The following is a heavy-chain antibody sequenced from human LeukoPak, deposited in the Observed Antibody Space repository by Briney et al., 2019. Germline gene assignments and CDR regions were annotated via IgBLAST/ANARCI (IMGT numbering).Heavy chain of an antibody. J-gene: IGHJ4*02. CDR1: GFTFSSYA. D-gene: IGHD4-11*01. CDR2: ISGNGGST. Sequence: GGSLRLSCAASGFTFSSYAMHWVRQATGKGLEYVSAISGNGGSTYYANSVKGRFTISRDNSKNTLYLQMGSLRPEDMAVYYCARRGPYSDYDYWGQGTLVTVSS. CDR3: ARRGPYSDYDY. V-gene: IGHV3-64*01.